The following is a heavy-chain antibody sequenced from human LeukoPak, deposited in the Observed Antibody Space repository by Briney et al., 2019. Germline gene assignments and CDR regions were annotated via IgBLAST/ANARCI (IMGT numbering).Heavy chain of an antibody. J-gene: IGHJ4*02. V-gene: IGHV1-8*01. CDR3: ARAVAVAVPGPDY. CDR1: GYTFTSYD. CDR2: MNPNSGNT. Sequence: EASVKVSCKASGYTFTSYDINWVRQATGQGLEWMGWMNPNSGNTGYAQKFQGRVTMTRNTSISTAYMELSSLRSEDTAVYYCARAVAVAVPGPDYWGQGTLVTVSS. D-gene: IGHD6-19*01.